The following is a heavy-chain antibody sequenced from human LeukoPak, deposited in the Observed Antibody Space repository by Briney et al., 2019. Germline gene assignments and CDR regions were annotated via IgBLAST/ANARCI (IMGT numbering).Heavy chain of an antibody. Sequence: GGSLRLSCEASGFTFSTFAMNWVRQAPGKGLEWVSSISSSGSYIYYADSVKGRFTISRDNAKNSLYLQMNSLRAEDTAVYYCARGIGIAVAGQPPTYFDYWGQGTLVTASS. CDR1: GFTFSTFA. CDR3: ARGIGIAVAGQPPTYFDY. D-gene: IGHD6-19*01. V-gene: IGHV3-21*01. J-gene: IGHJ4*02. CDR2: ISSSGSYI.